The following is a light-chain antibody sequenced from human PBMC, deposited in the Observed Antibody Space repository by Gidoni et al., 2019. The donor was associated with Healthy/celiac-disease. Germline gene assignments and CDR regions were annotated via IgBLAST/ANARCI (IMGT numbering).Light chain of an antibody. V-gene: IGLV1-51*01. Sequence: QSVLTQPPSVSAAPGQKVTISCSGSSSNIGNNYVSWYQQLPGTAPKLLIYDNNNRPSGIPDRFSGSKSGTSATLGITGLQTGDEADYYCGTWDSSLSAGVFGGGTKLIVL. CDR2: DNN. J-gene: IGLJ3*02. CDR1: SSNIGNNY. CDR3: GTWDSSLSAGV.